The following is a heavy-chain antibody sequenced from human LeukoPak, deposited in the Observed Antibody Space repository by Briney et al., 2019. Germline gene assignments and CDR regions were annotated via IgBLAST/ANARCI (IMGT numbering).Heavy chain of an antibody. Sequence: GSLRLSCAASGFTFSSFGMHWVRQAPGKGLEWVSSISSSSSYIYYADSVKGRFTISRENAKNTLYLQMNSLRAEDTAVYYCAKARDGSDYVTNWFDPWGQGTLVTVSS. CDR2: ISSSSSYI. D-gene: IGHD1-26*01. V-gene: IGHV3-21*04. CDR3: AKARDGSDYVTNWFDP. J-gene: IGHJ5*02. CDR1: GFTFSSFG.